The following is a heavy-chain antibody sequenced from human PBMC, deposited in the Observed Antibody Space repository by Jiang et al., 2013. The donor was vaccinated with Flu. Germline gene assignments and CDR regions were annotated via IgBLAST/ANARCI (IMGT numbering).Heavy chain of an antibody. J-gene: IGHJ4*02. CDR3: VGFSNYNSGTFWTD. CDR1: GDSVSSNNVA. Sequence: SGDSVSSNNVAWNWIRQSPSRGLEWLGRTYYRSQWYNDYAASVKSRITIKPDTSTNQFTLQLNSVTPEDTAVYYCVGFSNYNSGTFWTDWGQGTLVTVSS. D-gene: IGHD3-10*01. CDR2: TYYRSQWYN. V-gene: IGHV6-1*01.